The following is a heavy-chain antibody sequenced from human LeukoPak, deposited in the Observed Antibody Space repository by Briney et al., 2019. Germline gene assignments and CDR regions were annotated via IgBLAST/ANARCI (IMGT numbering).Heavy chain of an antibody. Sequence: SETLSLTCTVSGGSISSYYWSWIRQPAGKGLEWIGRIYTSGSTNYNPSLKSRVTISVDKSKNQFSLKLSSVTAADTAVYYCAREWIAVAGTVTFDYWGQGTLVTASS. CDR2: IYTSGST. J-gene: IGHJ4*02. CDR3: AREWIAVAGTVTFDY. V-gene: IGHV4-4*07. CDR1: GGSISSYY. D-gene: IGHD6-19*01.